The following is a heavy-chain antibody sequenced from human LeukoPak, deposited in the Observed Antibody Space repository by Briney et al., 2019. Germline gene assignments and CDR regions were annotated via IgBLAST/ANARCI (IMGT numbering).Heavy chain of an antibody. V-gene: IGHV1-46*04. D-gene: IGHD1-26*01. Sequence: ASVKVSRKESRYIFTRYYMHLGRHPPGPGLEGMGIINRSSGITTYAQKSQGRVTMSSDTSTSTVYMELSSLRPEHTAVYHCARDRGSGSYRVPFDYWGQGTLVIVSS. CDR3: ARDRGSGSYRVPFDY. J-gene: IGHJ4*02. CDR1: RYIFTRYY. CDR2: INRSSGIT.